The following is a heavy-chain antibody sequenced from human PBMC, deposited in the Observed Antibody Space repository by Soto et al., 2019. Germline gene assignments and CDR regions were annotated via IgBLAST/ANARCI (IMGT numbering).Heavy chain of an antibody. V-gene: IGHV4-39*01. CDR3: ARLQAGLWEPDPN. J-gene: IGHJ4*02. Sequence: SETLSLTCTVSGGSISSSSYYWGWIRQPPGKGLEWIGSIYYSGSTYYNPSLKSRVTISVDTSKNQFSLKLSSVTAADTAVYYCARLQAGLWEPDPNWGQGTLGTVSS. CDR2: IYYSGST. D-gene: IGHD1-26*01. CDR1: GGSISSSSYY.